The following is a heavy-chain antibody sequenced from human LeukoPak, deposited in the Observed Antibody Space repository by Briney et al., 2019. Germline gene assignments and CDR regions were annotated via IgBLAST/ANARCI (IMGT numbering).Heavy chain of an antibody. J-gene: IGHJ6*02. CDR2: INHSGST. CDR1: GGSFSGYY. V-gene: IGHV4-34*01. D-gene: IGHD2-2*01. Sequence: PSETLSLTCAVYGGSFSGYYWSWIRQPPGKGLEWIGEINHSGSTNYNPSLKSRVTISVDTSKNQFSLKLSSVTAADTAVYYCARGRWGRVVPAARYYYYYGMDVWGQGTTVTVSS. CDR3: ARGRWGRVVPAARYYYYYGMDV.